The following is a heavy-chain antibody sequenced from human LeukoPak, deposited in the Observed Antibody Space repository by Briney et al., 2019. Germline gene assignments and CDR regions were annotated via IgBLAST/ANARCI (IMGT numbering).Heavy chain of an antibody. CDR2: IYSGGST. J-gene: IGHJ6*02. D-gene: IGHD3-3*01. CDR3: ARGMSRDDFWSGYYPPYYYYGMDV. V-gene: IGHV3-53*01. CDR1: GFTVSSNY. Sequence: PGGSLRLSCAASGFTVSSNYMSWVRQAPGKGLEWVSVIYSGGSTYYADSVKGRFTISRDNSKNTLYLQMNSLRAEDTAVYYCARGMSRDDFWSGYYPPYYYYGMDVWGQGTTVTVCS.